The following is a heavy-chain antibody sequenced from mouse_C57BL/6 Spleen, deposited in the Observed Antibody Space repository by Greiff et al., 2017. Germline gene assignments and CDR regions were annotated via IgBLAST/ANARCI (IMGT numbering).Heavy chain of an antibody. V-gene: IGHV2-9-1*01. Sequence: VQLVESGPGLVAPSQSLSITCTVSGFSLTSYAISWVRQPPGKGLEWLGGIWTGGGTNYNSALKSRLSISKENSKSQVIVKMNSLQTDDTARYYCARIDEDYDRFAYWGQGTLVTVYA. CDR3: ARIDEDYDRFAY. D-gene: IGHD2-4*01. CDR2: IWTGGGT. J-gene: IGHJ3*01. CDR1: GFSLTSYA.